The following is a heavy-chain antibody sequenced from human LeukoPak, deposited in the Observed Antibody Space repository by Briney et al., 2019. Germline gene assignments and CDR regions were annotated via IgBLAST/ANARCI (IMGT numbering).Heavy chain of an antibody. CDR1: GGPFSGYY. J-gene: IGHJ6*02. V-gene: IGHV4-34*01. D-gene: IGHD3-10*01. CDR2: INHGGST. CDR3: AASSGSYYGYYGMDV. Sequence: SETLSLTCAVYGGPFSGYYWSWVRQPPGKGLEWIGEINHGGSTNYNPSLKSRVTISADTSKSQFSLKLSSVTAADTAVYYCAASSGSYYGYYGMDVWGQGTTVTVSS.